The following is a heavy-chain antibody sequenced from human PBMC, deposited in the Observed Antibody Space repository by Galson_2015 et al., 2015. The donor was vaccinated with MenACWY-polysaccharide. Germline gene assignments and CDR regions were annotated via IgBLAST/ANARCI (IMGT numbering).Heavy chain of an antibody. CDR3: ARDYYGSGSYIGVWFDP. V-gene: IGHV4-4*02. Sequence: TGLLKPSETLSLTCAVSGGSISSSNYWSWVRQSPGKGLEWIGDIHYSGRTNYNPSLKSRVTISVDKSKNQFSLKLSSVTAADTAVYYCARDYYGSGSYIGVWFDPWGQGTLVTVSS. D-gene: IGHD3-10*01. CDR1: GGSISSSNY. CDR2: IHYSGRT. J-gene: IGHJ5*02.